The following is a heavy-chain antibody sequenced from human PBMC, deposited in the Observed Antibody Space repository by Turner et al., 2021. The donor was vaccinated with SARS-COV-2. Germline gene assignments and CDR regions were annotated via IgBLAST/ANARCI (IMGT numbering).Heavy chain of an antibody. J-gene: IGHJ4*02. V-gene: IGHV3-74*01. CDR1: VFTFSSHW. CDR3: AREYGSGSDYI. Sequence: EVQLVESGGGLVPPVGTHRPSCETPVFTFSSHWMHWVRQAPGKGLVWVSRINSDGSRIDYADSVKGRFTISRDNAKNTLYVEMNSLRADDTAVYYCAREYGSGSDYIWGRGTIVTVSS. CDR2: INSDGSRI. D-gene: IGHD3-10*01.